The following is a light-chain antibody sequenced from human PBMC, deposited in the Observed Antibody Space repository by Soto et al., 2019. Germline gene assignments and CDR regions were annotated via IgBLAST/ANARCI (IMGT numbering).Light chain of an antibody. CDR2: DAS. CDR3: QQYYTYSP. Sequence: DIQLTLAPSTLSAAIGDSVTITCRASQNIRNLLAWYQQKPGKAPKPLIFDASTLKTGVPSRFGGSGSGAEFNFTITGLQPDDFATYFCQQYYTYSPFGQGGLLAVK. V-gene: IGKV1-5*01. J-gene: IGKJ5*01. CDR1: QNIRNL.